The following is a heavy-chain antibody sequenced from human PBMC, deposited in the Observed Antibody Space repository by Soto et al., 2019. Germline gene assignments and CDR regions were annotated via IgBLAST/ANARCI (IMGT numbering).Heavy chain of an antibody. CDR3: AKDLAEVQSLFAPHDY. CDR2: ISGSGGST. Sequence: GGSLRLSCAASGFTFSSYAMSWVRQAPGKGLEWVSAISGSGGSTYYADSVKGRFTISRDNSKNTLYLQMNSLRAEDTAVYYCAKDLAEVQSLFAPHDYWGQGTLVTVSS. V-gene: IGHV3-23*01. CDR1: GFTFSSYA. J-gene: IGHJ4*02.